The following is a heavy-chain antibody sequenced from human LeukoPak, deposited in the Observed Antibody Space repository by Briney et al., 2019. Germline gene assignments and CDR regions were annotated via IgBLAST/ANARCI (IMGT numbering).Heavy chain of an antibody. Sequence: SGTLSLTCAVSGGSISSSNWWSWVRPPPGKGLEWIGEIYHSGSTNYNPSLKSRVTISVDKSKNQFSLKLSSVTAADTAVYYCARSTLYCSGGNCSYYYYYYMDVWGKGTTVTISS. V-gene: IGHV4-4*02. CDR1: GGSISSSNW. D-gene: IGHD2-15*01. CDR2: IYHSGST. J-gene: IGHJ6*03. CDR3: ARSTLYCSGGNCSYYYYYYMDV.